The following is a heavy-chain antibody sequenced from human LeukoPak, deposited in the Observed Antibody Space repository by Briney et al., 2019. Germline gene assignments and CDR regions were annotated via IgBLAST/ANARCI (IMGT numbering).Heavy chain of an antibody. CDR3: AASGGYFDY. D-gene: IGHD3-16*01. V-gene: IGHV1-24*01. Sequence: ASVKVSCKVSGYTLPEISIHWVRQAPGKGLEWMGGFDPENGETVSARRVQGRLTMTEDTSSDTAYMELSSLTSEDTAVYYCAASGGYFDYWGQGTLVTVSS. J-gene: IGHJ4*02. CDR2: FDPENGET. CDR1: GYTLPEIS.